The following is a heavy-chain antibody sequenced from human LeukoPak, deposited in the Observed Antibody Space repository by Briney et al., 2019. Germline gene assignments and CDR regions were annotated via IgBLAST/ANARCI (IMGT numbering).Heavy chain of an antibody. CDR3: ARDSYCSSTSCYGLTSGLDV. J-gene: IGHJ6*02. D-gene: IGHD2-2*01. CDR1: GFIFSSYA. Sequence: GGSLRLSCAASGFIFSSYAMSWVRQAPGKGLEWVSSISTSGDYIHYADSVEGRFTISRDNTRNSLFLQMNSLRAEDTAVYYCARDSYCSSTSCYGLTSGLDVWGQGTTVTVSS. V-gene: IGHV3-21*01. CDR2: ISTSGDYI.